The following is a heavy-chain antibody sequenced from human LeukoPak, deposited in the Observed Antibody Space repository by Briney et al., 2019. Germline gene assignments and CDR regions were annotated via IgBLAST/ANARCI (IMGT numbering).Heavy chain of an antibody. D-gene: IGHD5-24*01. Sequence: LRLSCAASGFTFSSYSMNWVRQPPGKGLEWIGYIYYSGSTYYNPSLKSRVTISVDTSKNQFSLKLSSVTAADTAVYYCARDRDGYKADYWGQGTLVTVSS. CDR3: ARDRDGYKADY. V-gene: IGHV4-30-4*08. J-gene: IGHJ4*02. CDR2: IYYSGST. CDR1: GFTFSSYS.